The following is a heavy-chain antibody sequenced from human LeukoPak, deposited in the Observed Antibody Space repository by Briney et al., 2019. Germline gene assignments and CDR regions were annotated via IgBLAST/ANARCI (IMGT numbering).Heavy chain of an antibody. CDR1: GGTFSSYA. CDR2: IIPIFGTA. J-gene: IGHJ5*02. V-gene: IGHV1-69*06. CDR3: ARAHTHYDSSGYYYYWFDP. D-gene: IGHD3-22*01. Sequence: GASVKVSCKASGGTFSSYAISWVRQAPGQGLEWMGGIIPIFGTANYAQKFQGRVTITADKSTSTAYMELSSLGSEDTAVYYCARAHTHYDSSGYYYYWFDPWGQGTLVTVSS.